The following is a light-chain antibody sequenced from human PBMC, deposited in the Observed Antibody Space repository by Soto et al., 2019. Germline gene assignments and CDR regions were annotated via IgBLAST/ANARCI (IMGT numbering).Light chain of an antibody. J-gene: IGKJ1*01. CDR1: QTISSW. CDR2: TAS. V-gene: IGKV1-5*03. CDR3: QHYNSYSAA. Sequence: DIQMTQSPSTLSGSVGDRVTITCRASQTISSWLAWYQQKPGKAPKLLIYTASTLKSGVPSRFSGSGSCTEFTLTNSSLQPVDFANYYCQHYNSYSAAFGHGTKVERK.